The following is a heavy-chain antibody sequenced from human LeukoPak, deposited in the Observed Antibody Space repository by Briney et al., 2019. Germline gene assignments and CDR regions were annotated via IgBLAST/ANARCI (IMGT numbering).Heavy chain of an antibody. V-gene: IGHV1-3*01. CDR3: ARSIVVVPVAQYNWFDP. J-gene: IGHJ5*02. Sequence: ASVKVSCKASGYTFTSYAMHWVRQAPGQRLEWMGWINAGNGNTKYSQKFQGRVTITRDISASTAYMELSSLRSEDTAVYYCARSIVVVPVAQYNWFDPWGQGTLVTVSS. D-gene: IGHD2-2*01. CDR2: INAGNGNT. CDR1: GYTFTSYA.